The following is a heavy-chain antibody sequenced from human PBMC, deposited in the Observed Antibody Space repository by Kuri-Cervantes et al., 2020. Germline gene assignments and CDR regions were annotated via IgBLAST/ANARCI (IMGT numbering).Heavy chain of an antibody. J-gene: IGHJ6*03. D-gene: IGHD3-22*01. Sequence: SETLSLTCAVYGGSFSGYYWSWIRQPPGKGLEWIGEINHSGSTNYNPSLKSRVTISVDTSKNQFSLKLSSVTAADTAVYYCARDDDTDYYYYYMDVWGKGTTVTDSS. CDR2: INHSGST. CDR1: GGSFSGYY. CDR3: ARDDDTDYYYYYMDV. V-gene: IGHV4-34*01.